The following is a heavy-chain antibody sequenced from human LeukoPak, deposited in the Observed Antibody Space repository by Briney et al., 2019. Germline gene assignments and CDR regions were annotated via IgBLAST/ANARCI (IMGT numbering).Heavy chain of an antibody. CDR1: GFTFSDYY. CDR2: ISSSGSTI. CDR3: ARDPTVVTPVWYFDY. D-gene: IGHD4-23*01. V-gene: IGHV3-11*01. J-gene: IGHJ4*02. Sequence: GGSLRLSCAASGFTFSDYYMSWIRQAPGKGLEWVSYISSSGSTIYYADSVKGRFTISRDNAKNSLYLQMNSLRAEDTAVYYCARDPTVVTPVWYFDYWGQGTLVTVSS.